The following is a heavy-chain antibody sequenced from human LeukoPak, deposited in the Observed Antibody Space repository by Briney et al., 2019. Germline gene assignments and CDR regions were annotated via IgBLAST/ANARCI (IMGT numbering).Heavy chain of an antibody. V-gene: IGHV1-69*05. J-gene: IGHJ4*02. CDR2: IIPIFGTA. D-gene: IGHD3-22*01. CDR3: ARDSYDSSGYYRSHFDY. Sequence: SVKVSCKTSGGTFTSYAISWVRQAPGQGLEWMGRIIPIFGTANYAQKFQGRVTITTDESTSTAYMELSSLRSEDTAVYYCARDSYDSSGYYRSHFDYWGQGTLVTVSS. CDR1: GGTFTSYA.